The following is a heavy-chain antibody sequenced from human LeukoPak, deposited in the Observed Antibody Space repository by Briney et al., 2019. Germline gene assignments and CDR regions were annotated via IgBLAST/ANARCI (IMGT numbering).Heavy chain of an antibody. CDR3: ARDTRLSYHFDY. CDR1: GFTFSSYA. CDR2: ISYDGSNK. D-gene: IGHD3-16*02. V-gene: IGHV3-30-3*01. Sequence: PGGSLRLSCAASGFTFSSYAMHWVRQAPGKGLEWVAVISYDGSNKYYADSVKGRFTISRDNSKNTLYLQMNSLRAEDTAVYYCARDTRLSYHFDYWGQGTLVTVSS. J-gene: IGHJ4*02.